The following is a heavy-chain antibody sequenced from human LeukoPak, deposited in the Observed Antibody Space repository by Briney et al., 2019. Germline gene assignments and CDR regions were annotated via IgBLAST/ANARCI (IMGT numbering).Heavy chain of an antibody. CDR1: GYTFTGYY. CDR3: ARARNSYGSPYYYYGMDV. CDR2: INPNSGGT. Sequence: ASVKVSCKASGYTFTGYYMHWVRQAPGQGLEWMGWINPNSGGTNYAQKFQGRVTMTRDTSISTAYMELSRLRSDDTAVYYCARARNSYGSPYYYYGMDVWGQGTTVTASS. V-gene: IGHV1-2*02. D-gene: IGHD5-18*01. J-gene: IGHJ6*02.